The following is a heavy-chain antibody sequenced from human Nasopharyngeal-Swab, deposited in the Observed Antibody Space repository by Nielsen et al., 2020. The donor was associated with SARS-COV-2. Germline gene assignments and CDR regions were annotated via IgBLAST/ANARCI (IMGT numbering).Heavy chain of an antibody. CDR2: ISSSSSYI. D-gene: IGHD2-21*02. CDR3: ARDPQRDYCGGDCSYFDY. V-gene: IGHV3-21*01. CDR1: GFTFSSYS. Sequence: GESLKISCAASGFTFSSYSMNWVRQAPGKGLEWVSSISSSSSYIYYADSVKGRFTISRDNAKNSPYLQMNSLRAEDTAVYYCARDPQRDYCGGDCSYFDYWGQGTLVTVSS. J-gene: IGHJ4*02.